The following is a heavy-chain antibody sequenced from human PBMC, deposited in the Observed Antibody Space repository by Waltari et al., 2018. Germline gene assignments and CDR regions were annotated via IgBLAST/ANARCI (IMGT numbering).Heavy chain of an antibody. D-gene: IGHD6-13*01. Sequence: EVQLVESGGGLVQPGRSLRLSCAASGFTFDDSAMHWVRQAPGKGLEWVSGISWNSGSIGYADSVKGRFTISRDNAKNSLYLQMNSLRAEDMALYYCAKGPYSSPSYYFDYWGQGTLVTVSS. J-gene: IGHJ4*02. CDR3: AKGPYSSPSYYFDY. CDR2: ISWNSGSI. CDR1: GFTFDDSA. V-gene: IGHV3-9*03.